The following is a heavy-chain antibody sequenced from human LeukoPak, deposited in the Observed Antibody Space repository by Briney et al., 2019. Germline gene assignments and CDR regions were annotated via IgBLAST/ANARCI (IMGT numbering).Heavy chain of an antibody. D-gene: IGHD2-2*01. J-gene: IGHJ6*03. CDR2: INPNSGGT. CDR3: AREGCSSTSCYGPHYYYYYYMDV. Sequence: ASVKVSCKTSGYTFTDYYIHWVRQAPGQGLEWMGWINPNSGGTNYAQKFQGRVTMTRDTSISTAYMELSRLRSDDTAVYYCAREGCSSTSCYGPHYYYYYYMDVWGKGTTVTVSS. V-gene: IGHV1-2*02. CDR1: GYTFTDYY.